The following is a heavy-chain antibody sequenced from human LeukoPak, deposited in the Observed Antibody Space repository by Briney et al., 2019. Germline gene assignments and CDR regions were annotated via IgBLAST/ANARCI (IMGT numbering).Heavy chain of an antibody. CDR2: IYYSGST. CDR1: GGSISSYF. D-gene: IGHD3-10*01. Sequence: SETLSLTCTVSGGSISSYFWSWIRQPPGKGLEWIGYIYYSGSTNYNPSLKSRVTISVDTSKNQFSLKLSSVTAADTAVYYCARVGWFGGFDYWGQGTLVTVSS. CDR3: ARVGWFGGFDY. V-gene: IGHV4-59*01. J-gene: IGHJ4*02.